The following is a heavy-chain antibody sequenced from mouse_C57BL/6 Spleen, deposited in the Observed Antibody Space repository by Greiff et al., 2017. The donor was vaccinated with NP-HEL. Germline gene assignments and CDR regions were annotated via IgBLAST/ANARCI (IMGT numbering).Heavy chain of an antibody. J-gene: IGHJ3*01. CDR2: IYPGSGST. Sequence: QVQLQQPGAELVKPGASVKMSCKASGYTFTSYWITWVKQRPGQGLEWIGDIYPGSGSTNSNEKFKSKATLTVDTSSSTAYMQLSSLTSEDSAVDYCARESYYSKPFAYWGQGTLVTVSA. CDR1: GYTFTSYW. D-gene: IGHD2-5*01. V-gene: IGHV1-55*01. CDR3: ARESYYSKPFAY.